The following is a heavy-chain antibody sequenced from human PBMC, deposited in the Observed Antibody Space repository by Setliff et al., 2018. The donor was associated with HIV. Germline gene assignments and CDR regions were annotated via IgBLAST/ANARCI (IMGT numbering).Heavy chain of an antibody. V-gene: IGHV4-39*01. CDR3: ARLRVVGGHAGGSQQFVDY. J-gene: IGHJ4*02. CDR2: IYYSERTYYNSGST. CDR1: GGSISSSFYY. Sequence: PSETLSLTCTVSGGSISSSFYYWGWIRQPPGKGLEWIGSIYYSERTYYNSGSTYYNPSLKSRVTISGDTSTNQFSLKLSSVPAADTAVYYCARLRVVGGHAGGSQQFVDYWGQGTLVTVSS. D-gene: IGHD2-21*01.